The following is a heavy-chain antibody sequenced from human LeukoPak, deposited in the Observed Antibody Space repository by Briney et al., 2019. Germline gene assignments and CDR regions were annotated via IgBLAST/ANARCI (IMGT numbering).Heavy chain of an antibody. J-gene: IGHJ5*02. D-gene: IGHD2-21*02. Sequence: ASVKVSCKASGYSFTSYYIHWVRQAPGHRLEWIGIINPSGGSTSYTQNFRGRVTMTRDTSTSTVYMELSRLRSEDTAVYYCARGKAEHIVVVTAINGDWFVPWGQGALVTVSS. CDR3: ARGKAEHIVVVTAINGDWFVP. V-gene: IGHV1-46*01. CDR1: GYSFTSYY. CDR2: INPSGGST.